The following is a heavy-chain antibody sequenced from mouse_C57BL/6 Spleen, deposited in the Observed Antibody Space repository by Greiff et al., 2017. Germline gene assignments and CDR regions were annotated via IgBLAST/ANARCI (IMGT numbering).Heavy chain of an antibody. J-gene: IGHJ2*01. CDR1: GYSFTGYY. CDR3: ARALYGSTYFDY. D-gene: IGHD1-1*01. V-gene: IGHV1-42*01. Sequence: VQLQQSGPELVKPGASVKISCKASGYSFTGYYMNWVKQSPEKSLEWIGEINPSTGGTTYNQKFKAKATLTVDKSSSTAYIQLKSLTSEDSAVYYCARALYGSTYFDYWGQGTTLTVSS. CDR2: INPSTGGT.